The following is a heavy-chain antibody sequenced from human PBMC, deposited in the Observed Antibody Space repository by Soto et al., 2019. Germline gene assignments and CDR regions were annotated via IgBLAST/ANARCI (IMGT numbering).Heavy chain of an antibody. CDR1: GYTFTSYG. V-gene: IGHV1-18*01. CDR2: ISAYNGNT. CDR3: ARVYYYDSSGYYYQDDRGFSWFDP. J-gene: IGHJ5*02. D-gene: IGHD3-22*01. Sequence: GASVKVSCKASGYTFTSYGISWVRQAPEQGLEWMGWISAYNGNTNYAQKLQGRVTMTTDTSTSTAYMELRSLRSDDTAVYYCARVYYYDSSGYYYQDDRGFSWFDPWGQGTLVTVSS.